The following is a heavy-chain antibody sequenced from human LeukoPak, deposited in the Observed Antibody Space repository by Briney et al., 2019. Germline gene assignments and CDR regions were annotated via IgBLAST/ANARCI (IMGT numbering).Heavy chain of an antibody. CDR2: IYYSGST. Sequence: SETLSLTCTVSGGSISSSSYYWGWIRQPPGKGLEWIGSIYYSGSTYYNPSLKSRVTISVDTSKNQFSLKLSSVTAADTAVYYCAARRTTGTIRDYWGQGTLVTVSS. J-gene: IGHJ4*02. V-gene: IGHV4-39*07. CDR3: AARRTTGTIRDY. CDR1: GGSISSSSYY. D-gene: IGHD1-1*01.